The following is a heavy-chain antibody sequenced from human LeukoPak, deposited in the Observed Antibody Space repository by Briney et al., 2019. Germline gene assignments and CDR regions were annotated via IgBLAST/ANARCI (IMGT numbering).Heavy chain of an antibody. Sequence: GGSLRLSCAASGFTSSSYGMHWVRQAPGKGLEWVAVISYDGSNKYYADSVKGRFTISRDNSKNTLYLQMNSLRAEDTAVYYCAKGQSGMDVWGQGTTVTVSS. J-gene: IGHJ6*02. CDR1: GFTSSSYG. CDR3: AKGQSGMDV. V-gene: IGHV3-30*18. CDR2: ISYDGSNK.